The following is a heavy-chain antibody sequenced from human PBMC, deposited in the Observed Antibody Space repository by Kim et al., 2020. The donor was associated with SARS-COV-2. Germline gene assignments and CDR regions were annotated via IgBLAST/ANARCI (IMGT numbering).Heavy chain of an antibody. D-gene: IGHD3-22*01. CDR2: ITSTSGYI. CDR1: EFRFSSYT. CDR3: ARDRSYFDSSGYDY. V-gene: IGHV3-21*01. J-gene: IGHJ4*02. Sequence: GGSLRLSCAASEFRFSSYTMNWVRQVPGKGLDWVSSITSTSGYIYYADSVKGRFTISRDNAKNSLYLQMNSLRAEDTAVYYCARDRSYFDSSGYDYWGQGTLVTVSS.